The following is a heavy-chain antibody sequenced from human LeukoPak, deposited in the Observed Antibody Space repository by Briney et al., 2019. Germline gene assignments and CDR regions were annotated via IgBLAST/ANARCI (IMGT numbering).Heavy chain of an antibody. D-gene: IGHD2-15*01. Sequence: SVKVSCKASGFTFTSSAVQWVRQARGQRLEWIGWIVVGSGNTNYAQKFQERVTITRDMSTSTAYMELSSLRSEDTAVYYCAADPCSGGSCPYHYYGMDVWGQGTTVTVSS. J-gene: IGHJ6*02. CDR2: IVVGSGNT. CDR3: AADPCSGGSCPYHYYGMDV. CDR1: GFTFTSSA. V-gene: IGHV1-58*01.